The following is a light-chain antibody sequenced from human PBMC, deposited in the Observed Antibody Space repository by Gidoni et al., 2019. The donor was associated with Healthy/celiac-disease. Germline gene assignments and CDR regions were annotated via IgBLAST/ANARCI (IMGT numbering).Light chain of an antibody. CDR3: QQRSNWPPIT. Sequence: EIVLTQSPATLSLSPGERATLSCRASQSVSSYLAWYQQKPGQAPRLLIDDASNRATGIPARFSGSGSGTDFTLTISSLEPEDCAVYYCQQRSNWPPITFXXXTRLEIK. CDR2: DAS. CDR1: QSVSSY. J-gene: IGKJ5*01. V-gene: IGKV3-11*01.